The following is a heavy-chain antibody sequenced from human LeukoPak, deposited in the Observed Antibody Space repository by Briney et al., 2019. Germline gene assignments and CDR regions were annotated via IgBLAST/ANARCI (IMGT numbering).Heavy chain of an antibody. Sequence: GGSLRLSCTASGFTFGDYLMSWVRQAPGKGLEWIGFISGGTTEYASSVKGRFTISRDDSTSIAYLQMNSLTTEDTAVYYCSRGSGWLSVYWGQGTLVTVSS. CDR2: ISGGTT. CDR3: SRGSGWLSVY. CDR1: GFTFGDYL. J-gene: IGHJ4*02. V-gene: IGHV3-49*04. D-gene: IGHD6-19*01.